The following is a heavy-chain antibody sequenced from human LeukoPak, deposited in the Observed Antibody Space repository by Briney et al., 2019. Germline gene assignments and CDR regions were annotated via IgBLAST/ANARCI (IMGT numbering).Heavy chain of an antibody. CDR3: ARAPYCGGDCYPNWFDP. Sequence: GASVKVSCKASGYTLTSYYMHWVRQAPGQGLEWMGIINPSGGSTSYAQKFQGRVTMTRDTSTSTVYMELSSLRSEDTAVYYCARAPYCGGDCYPNWFDPWGQGTLVTVSS. V-gene: IGHV1-46*01. D-gene: IGHD2-21*02. CDR2: INPSGGST. J-gene: IGHJ5*02. CDR1: GYTLTSYY.